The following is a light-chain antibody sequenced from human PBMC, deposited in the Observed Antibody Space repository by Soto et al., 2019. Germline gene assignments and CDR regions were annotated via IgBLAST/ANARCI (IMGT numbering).Light chain of an antibody. Sequence: QSALTQPASVSGSPGQSITISCTGTSSDVGSYNLVSWYQQHPGKAPKLMIYEVRKRPSGVANRFSGSKSGNTASLTISVQQAEDEADYYCCSFAGSSTLVFGTGTKLTVL. CDR2: EVR. CDR3: CSFAGSSTLV. V-gene: IGLV2-23*02. J-gene: IGLJ1*01. CDR1: SSDVGSYNL.